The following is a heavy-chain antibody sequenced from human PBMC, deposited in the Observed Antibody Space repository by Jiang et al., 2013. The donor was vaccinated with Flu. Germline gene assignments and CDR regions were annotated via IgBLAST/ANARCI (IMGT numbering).Heavy chain of an antibody. V-gene: IGHV7-4-1*02. CDR1: AYSFTSYA. D-gene: IGHD3-22*01. J-gene: IGHJ6*02. Sequence: SVKVSCTASAYSFTSYALTWARQAPGQGLEWMGWINTGNGDPTYAQAFTGRFVFSSDTSVSTAYLHISDLKAEDTAVYYCAREGYYFDTTGSPRSHGLDVWGQGTAVTVSS. CDR3: AREGYYFDTTGSPRSHGLDV. CDR2: INTGNGDP.